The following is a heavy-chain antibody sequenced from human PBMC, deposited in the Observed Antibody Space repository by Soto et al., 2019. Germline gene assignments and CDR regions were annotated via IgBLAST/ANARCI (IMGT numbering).Heavy chain of an antibody. J-gene: IGHJ4*02. CDR3: AKEGITMVRGVTSAHYFDY. Sequence: EVQLLESGGGMVQPGGSLRLSCAASGFTFSSYAMSWVRQAPGKGLEWVSAISGSGGSTYYADSVKGRFTISRDNSKNTLYLQMNSLRAEDTAVYYCAKEGITMVRGVTSAHYFDYSGQGTLVTVSS. D-gene: IGHD3-10*01. CDR2: ISGSGGST. CDR1: GFTFSSYA. V-gene: IGHV3-23*01.